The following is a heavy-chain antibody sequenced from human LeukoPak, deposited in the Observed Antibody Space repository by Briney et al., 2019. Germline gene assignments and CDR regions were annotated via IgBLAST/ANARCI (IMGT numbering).Heavy chain of an antibody. J-gene: IGHJ4*02. D-gene: IGHD5-12*01. CDR1: GFTFSSYG. CDR3: ARDTRGYSGYETTYFDY. Sequence: GRSLRPSCAASGFTFSSYGMPWVRQAPGKGLEWVAVIWYDGSNKYYADSVKGRFTISRDNSKNTLYLQMNSLRAEDTAVYYCARDTRGYSGYETTYFDYWGQGTLVTVSS. V-gene: IGHV3-33*01. CDR2: IWYDGSNK.